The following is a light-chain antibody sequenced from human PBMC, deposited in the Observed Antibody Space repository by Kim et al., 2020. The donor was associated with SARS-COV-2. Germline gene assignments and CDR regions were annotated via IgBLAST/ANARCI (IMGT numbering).Light chain of an antibody. Sequence: TVTMSCTGDSSNIGTGYDVHWFQHLPGTAPKLLIYGDKNRPSGVPDRFSGSKSANSASLAIAGLQAEDEADYYCQSYDSVLSGYVFGSGTKVTVL. V-gene: IGLV1-40*01. CDR3: QSYDSVLSGYV. J-gene: IGLJ1*01. CDR2: GDK. CDR1: SSNIGTGYD.